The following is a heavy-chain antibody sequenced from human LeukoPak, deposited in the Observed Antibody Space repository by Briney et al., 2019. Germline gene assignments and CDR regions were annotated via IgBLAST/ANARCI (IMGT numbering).Heavy chain of an antibody. CDR3: ARDPGRYSQYDPQNPVGY. CDR2: IYSGGST. V-gene: IGHV3-66*01. Sequence: GGSLRLSCAASGFTVSSNYMSWVRQAPGKGLEWVSVIYSGGSTYYADSVKGRFTISRDNSKNTLYLQMNSLRAEDTAVYYCARDPGRYSQYDPQNPVGYWGQGTLVTVSS. CDR1: GFTVSSNY. D-gene: IGHD5-12*01. J-gene: IGHJ4*02.